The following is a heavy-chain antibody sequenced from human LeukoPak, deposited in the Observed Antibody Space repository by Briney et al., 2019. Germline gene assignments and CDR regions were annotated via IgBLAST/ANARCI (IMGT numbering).Heavy chain of an antibody. V-gene: IGHV4-39*01. CDR1: GGSISSSSYY. D-gene: IGHD1-20*01. Sequence: SETLSLTCTVSGGSISSSSYYWGWIRQPPGKGLEWIGSIYYSGSTYHNPSLKSRVTISVDTSKNQFSLKLTSVTAADTAVYFCARLRYNWNDADYWGQATLVTVSS. J-gene: IGHJ4*02. CDR2: IYYSGST. CDR3: ARLRYNWNDADY.